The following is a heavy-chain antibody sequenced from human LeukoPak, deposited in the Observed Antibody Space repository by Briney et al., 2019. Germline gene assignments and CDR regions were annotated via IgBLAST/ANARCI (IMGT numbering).Heavy chain of an antibody. V-gene: IGHV4-4*07. J-gene: IGHJ5*02. Sequence: SETLSLTCTVSGGSISSYYWSWIRQPAGKGLEWIERIYTSGSTNYNPSLKSRVTMSVDTSKNQFSLKLSSVTAADTAVYYCARIGESSWFGEGNWFDPWGQGTLVTVSS. CDR2: IYTSGST. CDR3: ARIGESSWFGEGNWFDP. CDR1: GGSISSYY. D-gene: IGHD6-13*01.